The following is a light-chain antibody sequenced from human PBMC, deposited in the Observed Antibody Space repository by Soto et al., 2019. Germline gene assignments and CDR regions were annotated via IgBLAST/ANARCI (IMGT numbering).Light chain of an antibody. J-gene: IGKJ3*01. CDR1: QSVSSN. CDR2: GAS. Sequence: EIVMTQSPDTLSVSPGERATLSCRASQSVSSNLAWYQQKPGQAPRLLIYGASTRTTGVPARFSGSGSGTEFTLTISSLQSEDFAVYYCQQYNNWPPRTFGPGTKVDIK. CDR3: QQYNNWPPRT. V-gene: IGKV3-15*01.